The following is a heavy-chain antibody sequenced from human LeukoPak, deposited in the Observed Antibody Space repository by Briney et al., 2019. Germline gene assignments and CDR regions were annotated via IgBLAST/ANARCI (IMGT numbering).Heavy chain of an antibody. CDR1: GGSFSGYY. CDR3: ARTYYDYVWGSRTYYYYMDV. J-gene: IGHJ6*03. Sequence: PSETLSLTCAVYGGSFSGYYWSWIRQPPGKGLEWIGYIYYSGSTNYNPSLKSRVTISVDTSKNQFSLKLSSVTAADTAVYYCARTYYDYVWGSRTYYYYMDVWGKGTTVTISS. CDR2: IYYSGST. D-gene: IGHD3-16*01. V-gene: IGHV4-59*01.